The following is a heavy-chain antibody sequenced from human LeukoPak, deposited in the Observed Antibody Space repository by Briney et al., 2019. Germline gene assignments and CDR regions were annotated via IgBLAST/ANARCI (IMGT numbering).Heavy chain of an antibody. J-gene: IGHJ3*02. CDR1: GFTFSSYS. V-gene: IGHV3-21*01. D-gene: IGHD4-17*01. CDR2: ISSSSSYI. Sequence: VGSLRLSCAASGFTFSSYSMNWVRQAPGRGLEWVSSISSSSSYIYYADSVKGRFTISRDDSKNTLYLQMNSLRAEDTAVYYCARGVWDGDWEAFDIWGQGTMVTVSS. CDR3: ARGVWDGDWEAFDI.